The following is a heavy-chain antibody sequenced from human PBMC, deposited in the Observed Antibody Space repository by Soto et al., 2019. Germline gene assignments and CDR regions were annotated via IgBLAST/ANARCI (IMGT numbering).Heavy chain of an antibody. J-gene: IGHJ6*03. CDR1: RYSFTVYC. CDR3: ARCIAAAGTFDYYYMDV. V-gene: IGHV5-51*01. D-gene: IGHD6-13*01. CDR2: IYPGDSDT. Sequence: PGESLKISCKGFRYSFTVYCIFWGRQMPGKGLESMRIIYPGDSDTGYSPSLQGQVTISADKSISTAYLQWSSLKASDTAMYYCARCIAAAGTFDYYYMDVWGKGTTVTVSS.